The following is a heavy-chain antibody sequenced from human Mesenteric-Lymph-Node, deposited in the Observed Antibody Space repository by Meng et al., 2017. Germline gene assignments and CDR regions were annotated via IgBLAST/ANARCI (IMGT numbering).Heavy chain of an antibody. V-gene: IGHV3-21*01. CDR2: IGSRSGDT. CDR3: ARDYGDFTFYGMDV. CDR1: GFPFSSYT. Sequence: GGSLRLSCVASGFPFSSYTMNWVRQAPGKGLEWVSSIGSRSGDTYYADSVKGRFTISRDNAKSSLYLQLNSLRAEDTGVFYCARDYGDFTFYGMDVWGQGTTVTVSS. D-gene: IGHD4-17*01. J-gene: IGHJ6*02.